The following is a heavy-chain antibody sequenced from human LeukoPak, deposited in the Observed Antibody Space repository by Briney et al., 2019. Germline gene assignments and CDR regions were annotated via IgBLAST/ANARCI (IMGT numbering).Heavy chain of an antibody. J-gene: IGHJ3*02. Sequence: PGGSLRLSCAASGFTFSDYFMSWIRQAPGKGLEWISYISSGGHTIYYADSVKGRFTISRDNAKNSLYLQMNSLRAEDTAVYYCAREAWIGYCSSTSCYIGSGSAFDIWGQGTMVTVSS. V-gene: IGHV3-11*01. CDR3: AREAWIGYCSSTSCYIGSGSAFDI. D-gene: IGHD2-2*02. CDR2: ISSGGHTI. CDR1: GFTFSDYF.